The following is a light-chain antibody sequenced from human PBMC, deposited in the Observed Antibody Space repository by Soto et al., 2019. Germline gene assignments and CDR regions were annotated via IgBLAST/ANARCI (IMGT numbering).Light chain of an antibody. Sequence: QSVLTQPASVSGSPGQSITISCTGTSSDVGGYNYVSWYQQHPGKAPKLMIYEVTNRPSGVSNRFSGSKSGNTASLTISGLQAEDEADYYCNSYTTSSTYVFXTGTKGTVL. CDR1: SSDVGGYNY. J-gene: IGLJ1*01. V-gene: IGLV2-14*01. CDR3: NSYTTSSTYV. CDR2: EVT.